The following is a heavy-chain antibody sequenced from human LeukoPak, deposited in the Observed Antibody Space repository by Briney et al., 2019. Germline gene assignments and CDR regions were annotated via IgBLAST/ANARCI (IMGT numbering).Heavy chain of an antibody. V-gene: IGHV1-3*01. Sequence: GASVKVSCKASGYTFTSYDINWVRQATGQGLEWMGWINAGNGNTKYSQKFQGRVTITRDTSASTAYMELSSLRSEDTAVYYCARAPGSGSYSVFDYWGQGTLVTVSS. J-gene: IGHJ4*02. CDR3: ARAPGSGSYSVFDY. D-gene: IGHD1-26*01. CDR2: INAGNGNT. CDR1: GYTFTSYD.